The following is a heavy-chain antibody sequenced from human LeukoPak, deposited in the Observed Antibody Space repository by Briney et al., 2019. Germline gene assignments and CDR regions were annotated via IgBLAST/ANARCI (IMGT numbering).Heavy chain of an antibody. CDR3: AKGLVGSGWIYFDY. CDR1: GFTFSSYA. CDR2: ISGSGGST. D-gene: IGHD6-19*01. Sequence: GGSLRLSCAASGFTFSSYAMSWVRQAPGKGLEWVSAISGSGGSTYYADSVKGRFTISRDDSKNTLYLQMNSLRAEDTAVYYCAKGLVGSGWIYFDYWRQGTLVTVSS. V-gene: IGHV3-23*01. J-gene: IGHJ4*02.